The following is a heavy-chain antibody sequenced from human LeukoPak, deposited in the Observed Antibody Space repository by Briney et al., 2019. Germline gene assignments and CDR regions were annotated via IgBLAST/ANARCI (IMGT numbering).Heavy chain of an antibody. CDR1: GYTFTSYY. V-gene: IGHV1-46*01. Sequence: ASVKVSCEASGYTFTSYYMHWVRQAPGQGLEWMGIINPSGGSTSYAQKFQGRVTMTRDTSTSTVYMELSSLRSEDTAVYYCARAEGVPAAGTYYFDYWGQGTLVTVSS. D-gene: IGHD2-2*01. J-gene: IGHJ4*02. CDR2: INPSGGST. CDR3: ARAEGVPAAGTYYFDY.